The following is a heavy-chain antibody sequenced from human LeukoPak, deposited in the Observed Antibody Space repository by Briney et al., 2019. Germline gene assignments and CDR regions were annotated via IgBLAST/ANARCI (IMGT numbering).Heavy chain of an antibody. D-gene: IGHD6-13*01. J-gene: IGHJ4*01. Sequence: QPGGSLRLSCAASGFTFSSYWMHWVRQAPGKGLVWVSRINSDGSSTSYADSVKGRFTISRDNAKNSLYLQMNSLRAEDTAVYYCSKEAAGEDYRGPGTLVTVSS. CDR3: SKEAAGEDY. CDR2: INSDGSST. CDR1: GFTFSSYW. V-gene: IGHV3-74*01.